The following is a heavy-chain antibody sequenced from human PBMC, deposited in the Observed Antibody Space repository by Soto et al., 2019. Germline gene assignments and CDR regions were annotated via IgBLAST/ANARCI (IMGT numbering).Heavy chain of an antibody. CDR2: LNTYGNT. J-gene: IGHJ5*02. Sequence: SETLSLTCTVSGGSISSYRWSWIRQPAGKGLEWIGRLNTYGNTHYNPSLKSRVTVSVDTSRSQFFLTLRSVTAADSAVYHCGRESGETWDYEASWGQGTQVTVSS. CDR1: GGSISSYR. V-gene: IGHV4-4*07. D-gene: IGHD1-7*01. CDR3: GRESGETWDYEAS.